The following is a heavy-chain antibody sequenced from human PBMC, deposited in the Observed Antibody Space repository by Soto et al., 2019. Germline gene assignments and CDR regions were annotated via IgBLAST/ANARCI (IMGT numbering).Heavy chain of an antibody. V-gene: IGHV1-58*01. Sequence: SVKFSCKASGFTFTSSAVQWVRQARGQRLEWIGWIVVGSGNTNYAQKFQERVTMTTDTFTTTAYMELRSLRSDDTAVYYCVVWAGQVHDFGGPFDYWGLGTLVTVSS. D-gene: IGHD4-17*01. J-gene: IGHJ4*02. CDR3: VVWAGQVHDFGGPFDY. CDR1: GFTFTSSA. CDR2: IVVGSGNT.